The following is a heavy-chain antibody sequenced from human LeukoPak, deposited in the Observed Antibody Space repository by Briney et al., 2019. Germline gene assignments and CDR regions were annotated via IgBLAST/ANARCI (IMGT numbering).Heavy chain of an antibody. J-gene: IGHJ4*02. CDR3: ARDQEVVVPAAMGGPDY. D-gene: IGHD2-2*01. Sequence: PGGSLRLSCAASGFTFSSYSMNWVRQAPGKGLEWVSSISSSSYIYYADSVKGRFTISRDNAKNSLYLQMNSLRAEDTAVYYCARDQEVVVPAAMGGPDYWGQGTLVTVSS. CDR1: GFTFSSYS. V-gene: IGHV3-21*01. CDR2: ISSSSYI.